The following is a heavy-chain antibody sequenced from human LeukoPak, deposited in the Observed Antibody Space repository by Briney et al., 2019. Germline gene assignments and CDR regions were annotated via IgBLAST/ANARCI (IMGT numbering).Heavy chain of an antibody. Sequence: SVKVSCKASGYTFTGYYMHWVRQAPGEGLEWMGWINPNSGGTKYAQKFQGRVTMTRDTSINTAYMEVRRLTSDDTAVYYCARERGTLAVAGDAVDIWGQGTMVTVSS. CDR2: INPNSGGT. CDR1: GYTFTGYY. CDR3: ARERGTLAVAGDAVDI. J-gene: IGHJ3*02. D-gene: IGHD6-19*01. V-gene: IGHV1-2*02.